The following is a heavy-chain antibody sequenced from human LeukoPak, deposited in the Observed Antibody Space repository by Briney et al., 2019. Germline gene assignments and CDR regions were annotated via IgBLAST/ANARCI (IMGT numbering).Heavy chain of an antibody. CDR3: AGGGVYSSGWYFGDV. CDR1: GGSISSGHYY. J-gene: IGHJ6*04. D-gene: IGHD6-19*01. V-gene: IGHV4-61*02. Sequence: PSETLSLTCTVSGGSISSGHYYWSWIRPPAGKVLEWIGRIYTSGSTNYNPSLKSRVTISVDTSKNQFSVKLSSVTAADTAVYYCAGGGVYSSGWYFGDVWGKGTTVAVSS. CDR2: IYTSGST.